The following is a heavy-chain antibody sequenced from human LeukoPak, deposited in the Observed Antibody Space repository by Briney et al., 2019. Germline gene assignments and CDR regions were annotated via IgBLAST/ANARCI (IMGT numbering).Heavy chain of an antibody. V-gene: IGHV1-18*04. J-gene: IGHJ4*02. D-gene: IGHD2-2*01. CDR3: ARDYRHCSSTTCYSQFDY. CDR2: ISAYNGNT. CDR1: GYTFTNYI. Sequence: ASVKVSCKASGYTFTNYIITWVRQAPGQGLEWMGWISAYNGNTNYAQKLQGRVTMTTDTSTSTAYMELRSLRSDDTAVYYCARDYRHCSSTTCYSQFDYWGLGALVTVSS.